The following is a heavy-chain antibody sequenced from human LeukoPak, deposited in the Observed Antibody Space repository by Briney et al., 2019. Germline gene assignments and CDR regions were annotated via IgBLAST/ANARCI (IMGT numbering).Heavy chain of an antibody. Sequence: GGSLRLSCAASGFTFSSYGMHWVRQAPGKGLEWVSSISSSSSYIYYADSVKGRFTISRGNAKNSLYLQMNSLRAEDTAVYYCAGHYDFWSGYYTEDYWGQGTLVTVSS. D-gene: IGHD3-3*01. J-gene: IGHJ4*02. CDR2: ISSSSSYI. CDR1: GFTFSSYG. CDR3: AGHYDFWSGYYTEDY. V-gene: IGHV3-21*01.